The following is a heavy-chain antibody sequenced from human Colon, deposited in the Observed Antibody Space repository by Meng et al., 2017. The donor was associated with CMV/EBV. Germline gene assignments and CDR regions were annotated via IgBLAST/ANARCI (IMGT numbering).Heavy chain of an antibody. J-gene: IGHJ4*02. CDR3: ARDGTAAADERGFGY. D-gene: IGHD6-13*01. CDR2: IDPNSGGT. CDR1: GYIFSVKF. V-gene: IGHV1-2*02. Sequence: QVHLVQAGAGVKKPGASVKVSCKAFGYIFSVKFIHWVRQAPGQGLEWMGWIDPNSGGTHYAQKFQGRVTMTRDTSISTAYMELASLTSDDTALYFCARDGTAAADERGFGYWGQGTLVTVSS.